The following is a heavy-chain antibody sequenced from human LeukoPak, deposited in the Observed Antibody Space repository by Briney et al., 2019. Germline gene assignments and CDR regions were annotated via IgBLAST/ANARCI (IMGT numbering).Heavy chain of an antibody. CDR2: IKQDGLEK. CDR3: ARDPRGWGTTVTTYYFDS. Sequence: GGSLRLSCAASGFTFSSYWMSWVRHAPGKGLEWVANIKQDGLEKYYVDSVKGRFTISRDNAKNLLYLLMIGLRVDDTAVYYCARDPRGWGTTVTTYYFDSWGQGTLVTVSS. V-gene: IGHV3-7*05. J-gene: IGHJ4*02. D-gene: IGHD4-17*01. CDR1: GFTFSSYW.